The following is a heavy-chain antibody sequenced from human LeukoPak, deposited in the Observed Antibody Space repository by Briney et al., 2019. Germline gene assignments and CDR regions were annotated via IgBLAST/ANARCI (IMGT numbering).Heavy chain of an antibody. CDR1: GFTVSAYA. CDR2: ISDRGDRT. Sequence: GGSLSLSCAASGFTVSAYAMAWVRHAPGKGLEWVSAISDRGDRTLDADSVKGRVTISRDNYKNTLFLQMNSLRAADTAIYYCAKDSYDSSGSRYDYWGQGTLVTVSS. D-gene: IGHD3-22*01. CDR3: AKDSYDSSGSRYDY. J-gene: IGHJ4*02. V-gene: IGHV3-23*01.